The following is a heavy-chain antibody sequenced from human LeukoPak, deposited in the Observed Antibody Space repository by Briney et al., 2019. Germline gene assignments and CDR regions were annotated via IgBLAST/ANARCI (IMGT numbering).Heavy chain of an antibody. CDR3: ASREYYDILTGFWQPPPEVAFDY. CDR2: IIPILGIA. D-gene: IGHD3-9*01. V-gene: IGHV1-69*04. Sequence: GASVKVSCKASGGTFSSYAISWVRQAPGQGLEWMGRIIPILGIANYAQKFQGRVTITADKSTSTAYMELSSLRSEDTAVYYCASREYYDILTGFWQPPPEVAFDYWGQGTLVTVSS. CDR1: GGTFSSYA. J-gene: IGHJ4*02.